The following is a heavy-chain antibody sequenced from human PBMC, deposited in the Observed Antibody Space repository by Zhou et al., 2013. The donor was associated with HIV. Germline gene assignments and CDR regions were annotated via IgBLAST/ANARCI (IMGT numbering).Heavy chain of an antibody. CDR2: ILPNTDAT. CDR3: ASYGPGYNWMYS. CDR1: GYTLTSSD. J-gene: IGHJ4*02. V-gene: IGHV1-2*02. D-gene: IGHD1-20*01. Sequence: QVQLVQSGAEVKKPGASVKVSCKATGYTLTSSDLHWVRQAAGQGLEWMGWILPNTDATKYAPRFQGRVTMTRDTSISTIYMELRGLRSDDTALYFCASYGPGYNWMYSWGQGTLVTVSS.